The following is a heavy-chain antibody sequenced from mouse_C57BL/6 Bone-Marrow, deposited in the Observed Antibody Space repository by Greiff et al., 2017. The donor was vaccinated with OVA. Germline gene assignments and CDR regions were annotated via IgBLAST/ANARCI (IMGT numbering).Heavy chain of an antibody. CDR2: IYPGDGDT. CDR1: GYAFSSYW. V-gene: IGHV1-80*01. Sequence: VKLVESGAELVKPGASVKISCKASGYAFSSYWMNWVKQRPGKGLEWIGQIYPGDGDTNYNGKFKGKATLTADKSSSTAYMQLSSLTSEDSAVYFCARESSYYYGSRGYWYFDVWGTGTTVTVSS. J-gene: IGHJ1*03. CDR3: ARESSYYYGSRGYWYFDV. D-gene: IGHD1-1*01.